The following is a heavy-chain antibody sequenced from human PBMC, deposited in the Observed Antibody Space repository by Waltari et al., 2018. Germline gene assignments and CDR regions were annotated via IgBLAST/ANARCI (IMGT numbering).Heavy chain of an antibody. CDR1: SGSISSYY. CDR2: IYYSGNG. D-gene: IGHD3-9*01. CDR3: ARGNDVPRYFYAMDV. Sequence: VQLQESGPGLVKPSETLSLVCTVSSGSISSYYWNWIRQPPGQGLEWRGFIYYSGNGEYNPSLRSRVTLSVDTSKDQVSLKLRSVTAADTAVYYCARGNDVPRYFYAMDVWGQGTTITVSS. J-gene: IGHJ6*02. V-gene: IGHV4-59*01.